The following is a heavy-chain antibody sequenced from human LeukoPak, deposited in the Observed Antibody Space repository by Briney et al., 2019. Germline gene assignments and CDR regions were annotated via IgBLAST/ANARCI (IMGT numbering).Heavy chain of an antibody. D-gene: IGHD3-3*01. CDR3: GALSGYSLSIDY. CDR2: IYYSGST. CDR1: GGSISSGGYY. J-gene: IGHJ4*02. Sequence: SETLSLTCTVSGGSISSGGYYWSWIRQHPGKGLEWIGYIYYSGSTYYNPSLKSRVTISVDTSKNQFSLKLSSVTAADTAVYYCGALSGYSLSIDYWGQGTLVTVSS. V-gene: IGHV4-31*03.